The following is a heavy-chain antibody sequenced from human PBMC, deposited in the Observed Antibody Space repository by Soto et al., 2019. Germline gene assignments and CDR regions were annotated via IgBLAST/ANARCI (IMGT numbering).Heavy chain of an antibody. Sequence: EASVKVSCKASGYTFTSYGISWVRQAPGQGLEWMGWISAYNGNTNYAQKLQGRVTMTTDTSTSTAYMELRSLRSDDTAVYYCAREYCSGGSCHDAFDIWGQGTMVTVSS. CDR3: AREYCSGGSCHDAFDI. D-gene: IGHD2-15*01. CDR2: ISAYNGNT. CDR1: GYTFTSYG. V-gene: IGHV1-18*01. J-gene: IGHJ3*02.